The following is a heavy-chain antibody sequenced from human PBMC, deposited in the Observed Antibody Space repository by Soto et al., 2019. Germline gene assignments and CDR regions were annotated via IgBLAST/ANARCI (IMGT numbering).Heavy chain of an antibody. CDR1: GFSFSDYY. CDR2: ISGIGTDT. J-gene: IGHJ4*02. V-gene: IGHV3-11*06. D-gene: IGHD3-9*01. Sequence: GSLRLSCAASGFSFSDYYMAWFRQPPGKGLEWISQISGIGTDTKYADSVKGRFTISRDDFKNTMFLQMGSLRVEDTAVYYCARGLRDFDWRLPFGYWGQGTLVTVSS. CDR3: ARGLRDFDWRLPFGY.